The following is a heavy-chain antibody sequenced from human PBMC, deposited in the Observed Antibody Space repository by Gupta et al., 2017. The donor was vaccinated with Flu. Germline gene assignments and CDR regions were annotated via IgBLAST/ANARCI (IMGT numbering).Heavy chain of an antibody. D-gene: IGHD6-6*01. J-gene: IGHJ4*02. CDR3: AKLPSYSSSPE. Sequence: FTFSSHAMSWVRQAPGKGLEWVSAISNSGVTTYYADSVKGRFTISRDNSKNTLYLQMNSLRAEDTAVYYCAKLPSYSSSPEWGQGTLVTVSS. CDR2: ISNSGVTT. CDR1: FTFSSHA. V-gene: IGHV3-23*01.